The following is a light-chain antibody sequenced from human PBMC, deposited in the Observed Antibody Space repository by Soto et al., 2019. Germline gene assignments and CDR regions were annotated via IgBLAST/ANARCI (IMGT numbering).Light chain of an antibody. Sequence: QSVLTQPPSVSAAPGQKVTISCSGSSSNIGNNYVSWYQQLPGTAPKLLIYDNNKRPSGIPDRFSGSKSGTSATLGITGLQTGDEADYYCGTWGSSLSVWVFGGGTQLTVL. CDR3: GTWGSSLSVWV. V-gene: IGLV1-51*01. CDR2: DNN. J-gene: IGLJ3*02. CDR1: SSNIGNNY.